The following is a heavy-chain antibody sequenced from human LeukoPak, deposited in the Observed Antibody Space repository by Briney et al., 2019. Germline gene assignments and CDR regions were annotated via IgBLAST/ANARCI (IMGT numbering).Heavy chain of an antibody. CDR2: IIPIFGTA. Sequence: SVKVSCKASGYTFTSYAISWVRQAPGQGLEWTGGIIPIFGTANYAQKFQGRVTITADESTSTAYMELSSLRSEDTAVYYCARATIVVVPAAIRSYYFDYWGQGTLVTVSS. CDR3: ARATIVVVPAAIRSYYFDY. D-gene: IGHD2-2*02. J-gene: IGHJ4*02. V-gene: IGHV1-69*13. CDR1: GYTFTSYA.